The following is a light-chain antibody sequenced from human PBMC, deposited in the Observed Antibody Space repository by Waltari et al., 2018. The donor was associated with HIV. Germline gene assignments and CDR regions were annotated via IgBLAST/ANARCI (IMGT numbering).Light chain of an antibody. V-gene: IGLV1-40*01. CDR1: SSNIGAGYD. J-gene: IGLJ2*01. CDR3: QSYDSSLKVI. Sequence: QSVLTQPPSVPGAPGQRVTISCTGTSSNIGAGYDVHWYQQFPGSVPRLLIYGNTNRPSGVPDRVSGSKSGTSASLAISGLQAEDEADYYCQSYDSSLKVIFGGGTKVTVL. CDR2: GNT.